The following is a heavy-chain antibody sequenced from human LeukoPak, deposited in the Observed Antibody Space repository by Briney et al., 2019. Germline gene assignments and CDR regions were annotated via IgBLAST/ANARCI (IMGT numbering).Heavy chain of an antibody. V-gene: IGHV4-38-2*02. CDR1: GFSISSDYY. J-gene: IGHJ4*02. Sequence: PSETLSLTCTVSGFSISSDYYWGWIRQPPGKGLEWVGSIYHSGSTYYNPSLKSRVTISADTSKNQFSLKLSSVTAADTAVYYCARDEAKYYFDYWGQGTLVTVSS. CDR2: IYHSGST. CDR3: ARDEAKYYFDY.